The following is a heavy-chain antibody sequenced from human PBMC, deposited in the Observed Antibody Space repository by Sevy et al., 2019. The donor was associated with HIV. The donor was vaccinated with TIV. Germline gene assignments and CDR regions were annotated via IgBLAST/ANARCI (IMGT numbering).Heavy chain of an antibody. D-gene: IGHD3-22*01. V-gene: IGHV4-61*01. CDR3: ASEPYFFDKSGYYWEY. CDR2: VYHTGSP. J-gene: IGHJ4*02. Sequence: SETLSLTCAVSGVSVSSDTYYWSWIRQPPGKGLEWIGYVYHTGSPNYSPSFKSRVTISVDTSKNQFSLRLFSVAAADAAVYYCASEPYFFDKSGYYWEYWGQGALVTVSS. CDR1: GVSVSSDTYY.